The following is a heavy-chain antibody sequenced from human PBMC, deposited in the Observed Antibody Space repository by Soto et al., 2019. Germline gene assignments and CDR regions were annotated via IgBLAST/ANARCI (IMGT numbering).Heavy chain of an antibody. CDR2: INHSGST. CDR3: ARAPRNYGIIYYYYYYMDV. J-gene: IGHJ6*03. Sequence: SETLSLTCAVYGGSFSGYYWSWIRQPPGKGLEWIGEINHSGSTNYNPSLKSRVTISVDTSKNQFSLKLSSVTAADTAVYYCARAPRNYGIIYYYYYYMDVWGKGTTVTVSS. V-gene: IGHV4-34*01. CDR1: GGSFSGYY. D-gene: IGHD1-7*01.